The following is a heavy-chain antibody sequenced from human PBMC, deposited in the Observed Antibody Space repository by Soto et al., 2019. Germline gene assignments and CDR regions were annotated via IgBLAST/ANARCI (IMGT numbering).Heavy chain of an antibody. D-gene: IGHD5-12*01. CDR2: IIPISGRT. V-gene: IGHV1-69*01. CDR3: ATRGTQGRWLEFADY. Sequence: QVQLVQSGAEVKRPGSSVKVSCEASGGTFSSLGFTWVRQAPGQGLEWMGGIIPISGRTTFAPKFLGRVTITADESTRTTYMELIPLTSDDTAIYYCATRGTQGRWLEFADYWGQGTLVTVSS. CDR1: GGTFSSLG. J-gene: IGHJ4*02.